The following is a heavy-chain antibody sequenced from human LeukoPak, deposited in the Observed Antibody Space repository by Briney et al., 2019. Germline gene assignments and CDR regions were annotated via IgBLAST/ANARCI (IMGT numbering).Heavy chain of an antibody. CDR3: ARVRHGSVRGGFDV. CDR2: VSYDGTKR. V-gene: IGHV3-30-3*01. CDR1: GFTFNDYA. D-gene: IGHD3-10*01. Sequence: GRSLRLSCAASGFTFNDYAVHWVRQAPGRGLEWVAIVSYDGTKRYYADSVQGRFTISRDSSHNTLFLQMNNLRTEDTALCYCARVRHGSVRGGFDVWGQGTLVTVSS. J-gene: IGHJ3*01.